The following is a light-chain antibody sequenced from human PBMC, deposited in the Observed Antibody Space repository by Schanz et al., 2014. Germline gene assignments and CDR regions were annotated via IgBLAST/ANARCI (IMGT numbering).Light chain of an antibody. J-gene: IGLJ1*01. CDR2: EGS. CDR1: SSDVGSYNL. V-gene: IGLV2-14*02. Sequence: QSALTQPASVSGSPGQSITISCTGTSSDVGSYNLVSWYQQHPGKAPKLIIYEGSNRPSGVSNRFSGSKSGNTASLTISGLQAEDEADYYCSSYGGNLGVFGTGTKLTVL. CDR3: SSYGGNLGV.